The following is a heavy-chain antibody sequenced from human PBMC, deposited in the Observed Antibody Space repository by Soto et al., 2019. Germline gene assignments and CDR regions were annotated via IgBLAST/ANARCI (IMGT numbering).Heavy chain of an antibody. CDR2: IYHSGST. CDR3: ARTPTP. J-gene: IGHJ5*02. Sequence: PSETLSLTCAVSGGSISSGGYFWSWIRQPPGKGLEWIGYIYHSGSTYYNPSLKSRVTISVDRSKNQFSLKLSSVTAADTAVYYCARTPTPWGQGTPVPVPS. V-gene: IGHV4-30-2*01. CDR1: GGSISSGGYF. D-gene: IGHD1-26*01.